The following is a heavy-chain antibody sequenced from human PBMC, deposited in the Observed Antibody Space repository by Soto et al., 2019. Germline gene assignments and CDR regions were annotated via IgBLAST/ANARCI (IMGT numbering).Heavy chain of an antibody. CDR3: ARVGYCSSTPCWPIGYFEY. CDR2: IFSSGST. CDR1: GDSISSFY. D-gene: IGHD2-2*01. V-gene: IGHV4-59*01. Sequence: QVQLQESGPGLVKPSETLSLTCTVSGDSISSFYWTWIRQPPGKGLEWVGYIFSSGSTNYNPSLKSRFTISVDTSENQFSLKLTSVTAADTAVYYCARVGYCSSTPCWPIGYFEYWGQGPLVTVSS. J-gene: IGHJ4*02.